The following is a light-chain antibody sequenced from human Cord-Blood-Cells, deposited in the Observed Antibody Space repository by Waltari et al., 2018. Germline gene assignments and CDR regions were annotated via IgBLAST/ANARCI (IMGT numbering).Light chain of an antibody. CDR1: SLRSYY. V-gene: IGLV3-19*01. CDR2: GKN. CDR3: NTRDSSGNHVV. Sequence: SSELTQDPAVSVALGQTVRITCQGDSLRSYYASWYQQKPGQAPVLVIYGKNNRPSAIPVRFSGSSSGNTASLTITGAQAEDEADYYCNTRDSSGNHVVFGGGTKLTVL. J-gene: IGLJ2*01.